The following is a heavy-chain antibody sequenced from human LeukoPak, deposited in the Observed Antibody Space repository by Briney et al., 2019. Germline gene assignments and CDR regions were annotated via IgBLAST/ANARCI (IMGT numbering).Heavy chain of an antibody. CDR1: GGSISSSSYY. CDR3: ARCHSIVGADFDY. D-gene: IGHD1-26*01. CDR2: IYDSGST. V-gene: IGHV4-39*01. J-gene: IGHJ4*02. Sequence: SETLSLTCTVSGGSISSSSYYWGWIRQPPGKGLEWIGSIYDSGSTYYNPSLKSRVTISVDTSKNQFSLKLSSVTAADTAVYYCARCHSIVGADFDYWGQGTLVTDSS.